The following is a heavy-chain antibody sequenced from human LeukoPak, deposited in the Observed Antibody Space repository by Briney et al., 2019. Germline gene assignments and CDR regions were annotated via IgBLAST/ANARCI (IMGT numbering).Heavy chain of an antibody. CDR1: GFTFSSYW. CDR3: ARGRSGGSCLRD. V-gene: IGHV3-21*01. CDR2: ISSSSSYI. D-gene: IGHD2-15*01. Sequence: GGSLRLSCAASGFTFSSYWMSWVRQAPGKGLEWVSSISSSSSYIYYADSVKGRFTISRDNAKNSLYLQMNSLRAEDTAVYYCARGRSGGSCLRDWGQGTLVTVSS. J-gene: IGHJ4*02.